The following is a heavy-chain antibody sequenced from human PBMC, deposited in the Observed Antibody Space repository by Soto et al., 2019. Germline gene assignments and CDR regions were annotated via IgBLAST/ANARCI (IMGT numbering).Heavy chain of an antibody. J-gene: IGHJ6*02. CDR2: LHSGGDT. V-gene: IGHV3-53*04. D-gene: IGHD3-10*01. Sequence: EVQLAESGGGLVQPGGSLRLSCAASSIPVSSNYMTWVRQAPGKGLEWVSVLHSGGDTYYANSVTARFTISRHDSTNTLFFQMTSLTAEDTAVYYFAGDGPNYYASRMGVWGQGTAVSVAS. CDR3: AGDGPNYYASRMGV. CDR1: SIPVSSNY.